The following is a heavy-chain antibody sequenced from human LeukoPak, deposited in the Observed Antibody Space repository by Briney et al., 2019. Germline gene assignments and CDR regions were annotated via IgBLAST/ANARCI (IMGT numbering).Heavy chain of an antibody. V-gene: IGHV4-61*02. CDR1: GGSISSGSDC. Sequence: SETLSLTCTVSGGSISSGSDCWNWIRQPAGKGLEWIGRIYSSGSTNYNPSLKSRVTISIDTSKNQFSLKLNSVTAADTAVYYCARGVASAGLDYWGQGTLVTVSS. D-gene: IGHD6-13*01. CDR3: ARGVASAGLDY. CDR2: IYSSGST. J-gene: IGHJ4*02.